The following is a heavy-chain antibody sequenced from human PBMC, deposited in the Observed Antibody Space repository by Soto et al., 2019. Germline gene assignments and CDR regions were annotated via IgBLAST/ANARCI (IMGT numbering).Heavy chain of an antibody. D-gene: IGHD3-22*01. V-gene: IGHV3-48*02. J-gene: IGHJ3*02. CDR2: IGSSGGTI. CDR3: VREALPYYDANCYYVMAAFDI. CDR1: GFTFRNYT. Sequence: PGGSLRISCAPSGFTFRNYTMHWVRQAPGKGLEWVSYIGSSGGTIYYAESVKGRFTVSRDNAKNSLYLQMNSLRDEDTAVYYCVREALPYYDANCYYVMAAFDIWGQGTMVTVSS.